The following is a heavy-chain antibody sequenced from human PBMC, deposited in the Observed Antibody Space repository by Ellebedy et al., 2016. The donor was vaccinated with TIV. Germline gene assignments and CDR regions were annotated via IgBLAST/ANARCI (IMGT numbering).Heavy chain of an antibody. CDR2: ISSDGNTI. CDR1: GFTFSTYH. Sequence: PGGSLRLSCVASGFTFSTYHMNWVRQAPGKGLERVSFISSDGNTIYYADSVKGRFTISRDNARNSLYLQMNSLTDDDTAVYYCARRDPFDYWGQGVLVTVSS. CDR3: ARRDPFDY. J-gene: IGHJ4*02. V-gene: IGHV3-48*02.